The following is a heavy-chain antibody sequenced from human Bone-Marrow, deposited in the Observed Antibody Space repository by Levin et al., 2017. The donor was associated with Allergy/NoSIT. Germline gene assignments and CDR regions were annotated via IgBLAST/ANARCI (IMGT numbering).Heavy chain of an antibody. Sequence: LSLTCAASGFTFSSYWMSWVRQAPGKGLEWVANINQDGSEKYYVDSVKGRFTISRDNAKKSVYLQMNSLRAEDTAVYYCAGVDKAPYYYYGMDVWGQGTTVTVSS. J-gene: IGHJ6*02. D-gene: IGHD5-18*01. CDR3: AGVDKAPYYYYGMDV. V-gene: IGHV3-7*01. CDR2: INQDGSEK. CDR1: GFTFSSYW.